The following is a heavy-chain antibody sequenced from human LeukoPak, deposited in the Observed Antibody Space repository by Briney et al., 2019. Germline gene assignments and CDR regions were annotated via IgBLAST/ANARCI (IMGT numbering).Heavy chain of an antibody. CDR1: RFTFSSYC. CDR2: ISSSSSYI. J-gene: IGHJ3*02. Sequence: PGGSLRLSCAVSRFTFSSYCMNWVRQPPGNGLEWGSSISSSSSYIYYAVSVKGRFTISRDNAKNTRNLQMNNLRTEDTAMYYCARDQTGDLEIWGQGTMVAVSS. V-gene: IGHV3-21*01. CDR3: ARDQTGDLEI. D-gene: IGHD7-27*01.